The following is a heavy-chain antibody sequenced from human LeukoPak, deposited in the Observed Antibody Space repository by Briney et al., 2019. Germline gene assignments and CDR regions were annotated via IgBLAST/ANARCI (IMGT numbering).Heavy chain of an antibody. V-gene: IGHV3-9*03. CDR3: AKGSYGSGSYPDY. J-gene: IGHJ4*02. CDR2: ISWNSGSM. D-gene: IGHD3-10*01. Sequence: GGSLRLSCAASGFTFDDYAMHWVRQAPGKGLEWVSGISWNSGSMGYADSVKGRFTISRDNAKNSLYLQMNSLRAEDMALYYCAKGSYGSGSYPDYWGQGTLVTVS. CDR1: GFTFDDYA.